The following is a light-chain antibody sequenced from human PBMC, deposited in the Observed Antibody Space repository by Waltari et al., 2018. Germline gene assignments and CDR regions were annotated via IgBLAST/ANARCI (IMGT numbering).Light chain of an antibody. CDR1: QSVSSY. J-gene: IGKJ5*01. Sequence: EIVLTQFPATLSLSPGERATLSCRASQSVSSYLVWYQQKPGQTPRLVIYDASTRAPGIPARFSGSGSGTDFTHTISSLDPEDFAVYYCHQRSNWPITFGQGTRLEIK. CDR3: HQRSNWPIT. V-gene: IGKV3-11*01. CDR2: DAS.